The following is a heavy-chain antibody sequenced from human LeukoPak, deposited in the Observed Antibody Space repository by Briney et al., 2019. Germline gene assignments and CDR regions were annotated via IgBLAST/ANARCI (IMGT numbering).Heavy chain of an antibody. CDR2: IVVGSGHT. CDR1: RFTVSSSA. CDR3: ARDHIAAAEIDP. Sequence: SVKVSCKAARFTVSSSAMQWVRQVRGQRLEWIGWIVVGSGHTNYAQKFQERVTITRDMSTSTAYMELSSLRSDDTAVYYCARDHIAAAEIDPWGQGTLVTVSS. D-gene: IGHD6-13*01. V-gene: IGHV1-58*02. J-gene: IGHJ5*02.